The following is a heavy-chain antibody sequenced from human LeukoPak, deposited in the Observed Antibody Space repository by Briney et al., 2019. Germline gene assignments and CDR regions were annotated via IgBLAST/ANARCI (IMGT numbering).Heavy chain of an antibody. CDR2: VGGGGDYT. D-gene: IGHD2-21*02. V-gene: IGHV3-23*01. J-gene: IGHJ4*02. CDR1: GFTFTSYV. CDR3: VRRTASDF. Sequence: GGSLRLSCAASGFTFTSYVMSWVRQASGKGLEWVASVGGGGDYTYYSDSVKGRFTISRDNSENTVYLQMKSLRAEDTAVYYCVRRTASDFWGQGALVTVSS.